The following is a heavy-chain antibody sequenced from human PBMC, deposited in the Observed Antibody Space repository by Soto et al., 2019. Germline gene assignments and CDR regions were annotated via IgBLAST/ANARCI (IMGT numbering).Heavy chain of an antibody. CDR2: IYYSGST. CDR3: ARRRGFTSSSGSNYFDY. V-gene: IGHV4-39*01. J-gene: IGHJ4*02. CDR1: GGSIISSSYY. D-gene: IGHD6-6*01. Sequence: SETLSLTCTVSGGSIISSSYYWGWIRQPPGKGLEWIGSIYYSGSTYYNPSLKSRVTISVDTSKNQFSLKLSSVTAADTAVYYCARRRGFTSSSGSNYFDYWGQGTLVTVSS.